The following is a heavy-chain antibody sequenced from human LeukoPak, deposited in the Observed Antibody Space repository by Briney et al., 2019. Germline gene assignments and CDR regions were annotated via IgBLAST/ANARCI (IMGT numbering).Heavy chain of an antibody. D-gene: IGHD3-22*01. CDR1: GYTFTSYY. Sequence: ASVKVSCKASGYTFTSYYMHWVRQAPGQGLAWMGIINPSGGSTSYAQKFQGRVTMTRDTSTSTVYMELSSLRSEDTAVYYCARGLHYYDSSPPGAFDIWGQGTMVTVSS. CDR2: INPSGGST. J-gene: IGHJ3*02. V-gene: IGHV1-46*01. CDR3: ARGLHYYDSSPPGAFDI.